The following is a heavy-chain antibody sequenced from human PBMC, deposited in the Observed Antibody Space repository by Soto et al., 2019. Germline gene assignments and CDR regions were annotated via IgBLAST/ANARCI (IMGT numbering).Heavy chain of an antibody. V-gene: IGHV5-51*01. D-gene: IGHD6-13*01. CDR1: GYSFSNYW. CDR2: IYPGDSET. J-gene: IGHJ6*02. Sequence: PGESLKISCKGSGYSFSNYWIVWVRQMPGKGLEWMGIIYPGDSETKYSPSFQGQVTISADKSINTAYLQWISLKASDTAMYYCARTAAAGKYYYGVDVWGQGTTVTVSS. CDR3: ARTAAAGKYYYGVDV.